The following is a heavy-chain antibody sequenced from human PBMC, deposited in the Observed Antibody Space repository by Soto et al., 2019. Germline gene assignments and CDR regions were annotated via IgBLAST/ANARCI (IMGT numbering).Heavy chain of an antibody. J-gene: IGHJ5*02. CDR1: GFTFSDYY. Sequence: QVQLVEAGGGLVKPGGSLRLSCAASGFTFSDYYMSWIRQAPGKGLEWVSYISGSSDNTNYADSVKGRFTISGDNARNSLCLQMNSLGDEDTAVYYCARDYYGSGSYGWFDPWGQGTLVTVSS. V-gene: IGHV3-11*05. D-gene: IGHD3-10*01. CDR2: ISGSSDNT. CDR3: ARDYYGSGSYGWFDP.